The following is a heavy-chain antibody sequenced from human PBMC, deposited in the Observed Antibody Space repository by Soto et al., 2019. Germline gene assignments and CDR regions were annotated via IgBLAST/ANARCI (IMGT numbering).Heavy chain of an antibody. CDR2: ISYMGTT. D-gene: IGHD3-10*01. Sequence: SGTLSLTCTVSGGSMNNYYWSWIRQAPGKGLQYIGYISYMGTTNYNPSLKSRVTISVDTSKNQFSLKLSSVTAADTAVYYCARGXGYYYGSGSYYTHHFDYWGQGTLVTVSS. CDR1: GGSMNNYY. V-gene: IGHV4-59*12. J-gene: IGHJ4*02. CDR3: ARGXGYYYGSGSYYTHHFDY.